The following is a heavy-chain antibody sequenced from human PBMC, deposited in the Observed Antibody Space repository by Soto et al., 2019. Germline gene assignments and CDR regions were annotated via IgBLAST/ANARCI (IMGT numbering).Heavy chain of an antibody. CDR2: INQDGSEE. J-gene: IGHJ4*02. D-gene: IGHD3-3*01. CDR1: GLIFDNYW. Sequence: GLSLRLSCAASGLIFDNYWMSWLRQAPGKRLGWVANINQDGSEEYYVDSVKGRFTISSENAKDSVYMQMNNLRAEDTAVHYCARRSAASARRGFFDYWGRGTLVTVS. V-gene: IGHV3-7*01. CDR3: ARRSAASARRGFFDY.